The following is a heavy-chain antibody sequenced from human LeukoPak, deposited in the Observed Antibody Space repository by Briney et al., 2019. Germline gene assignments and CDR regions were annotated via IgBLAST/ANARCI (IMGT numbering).Heavy chain of an antibody. J-gene: IGHJ4*02. CDR2: MNPNSGNT. CDR3: ARGLVAAAAVDY. CDR1: GYTFTGYY. Sequence: ASVKVSCKASGYTFTGYYMHWVRQATGQGLEWMGWMNPNSGNTGYAQKFQGRVTMTRNTSISTAYMELSSLRSEDTAVYYCARGLVAAAAVDYRGQGTLVTVSS. D-gene: IGHD6-13*01. V-gene: IGHV1-8*02.